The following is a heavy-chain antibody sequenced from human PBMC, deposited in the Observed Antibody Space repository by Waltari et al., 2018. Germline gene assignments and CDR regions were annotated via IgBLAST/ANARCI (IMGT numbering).Heavy chain of an antibody. D-gene: IGHD3-10*01. Sequence: QVQLVQSGAEVKKPGSSVKVSCKASGGTFSSYAISWVRQATGPGLGWMGGIIPIFGTANYAQKFQGRVTITADESTSTAYMELSSLRSEDTAVYYCARAPREYYYGSGSYFGWFDPWGQGTLVTVSS. J-gene: IGHJ5*02. V-gene: IGHV1-69*13. CDR1: GGTFSSYA. CDR2: IIPIFGTA. CDR3: ARAPREYYYGSGSYFGWFDP.